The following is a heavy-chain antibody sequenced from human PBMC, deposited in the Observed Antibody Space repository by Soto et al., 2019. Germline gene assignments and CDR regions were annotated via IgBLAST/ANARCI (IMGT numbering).Heavy chain of an antibody. J-gene: IGHJ4*02. D-gene: IGHD2-2*01. CDR3: AREGVYCSSTSCRYFDY. V-gene: IGHV4-31*03. CDR1: GGSISSGGYY. Sequence: QVQLQESGPGLVKPSQTLSLTCTVSGGSISSGGYYWSWIRQHPGKGLEWIGYIYYSGSTYYNPSLKRRVTISVDTSKNQFSLKLSSVTAADTAVYYCAREGVYCSSTSCRYFDYWGQGTLVTVSS. CDR2: IYYSGST.